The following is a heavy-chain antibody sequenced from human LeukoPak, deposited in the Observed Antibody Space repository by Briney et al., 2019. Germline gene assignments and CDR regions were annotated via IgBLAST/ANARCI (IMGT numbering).Heavy chain of an antibody. Sequence: GGPLRLSCAASGFTFSDYYMSWIRQAPGKGLEWVSYISSSGSTIYYADSVKGRFTISRDNAKNSLYLQMNSLRAEDTAVYYCARGGIVVVITTDAFDIWGQGTMVTVSS. J-gene: IGHJ3*02. CDR3: ARGGIVVVITTDAFDI. D-gene: IGHD3-22*01. CDR2: ISSSGSTI. CDR1: GFTFSDYY. V-gene: IGHV3-11*01.